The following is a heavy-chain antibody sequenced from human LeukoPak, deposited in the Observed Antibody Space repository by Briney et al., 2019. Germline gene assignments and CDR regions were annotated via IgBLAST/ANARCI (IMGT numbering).Heavy chain of an antibody. Sequence: RASVKVSCKASGYTFTGYYMHWVRQAPGQGLGWMGWINPNSGGTNYAQKFQGRVTMTRDTSISTAYMELSRLRSDDTAVYYCARDGALLRYFDWLSAAYFDYWGQGTLVTVSS. J-gene: IGHJ4*02. CDR2: INPNSGGT. D-gene: IGHD3-9*01. CDR1: GYTFTGYY. CDR3: ARDGALLRYFDWLSAAYFDY. V-gene: IGHV1-2*02.